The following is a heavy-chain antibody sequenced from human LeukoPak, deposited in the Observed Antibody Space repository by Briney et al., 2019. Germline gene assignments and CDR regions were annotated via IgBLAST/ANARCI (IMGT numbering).Heavy chain of an antibody. D-gene: IGHD2-15*01. CDR1: GGSISSSSYY. J-gene: IGHJ4*02. V-gene: IGHV4-39*01. CDR3: ARHGGSRVSLDY. Sequence: SETLSLTCTVSGGSISSSSYYWGWIRQPPGKGLEWIGNIYYSGSTYYNPSLKSRVTISVDTSKNQFSLKLSSVTAADTAVYYCARHGGSRVSLDYWGQGTLVTVSS. CDR2: IYYSGST.